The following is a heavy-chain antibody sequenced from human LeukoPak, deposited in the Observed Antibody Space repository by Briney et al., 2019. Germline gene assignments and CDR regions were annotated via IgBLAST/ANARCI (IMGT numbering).Heavy chain of an antibody. D-gene: IGHD6-19*01. CDR2: ISGRGDRT. V-gene: IGHV3-23*01. CDR1: GFTFSNYP. Sequence: PGGALRLSCAVSGFTFSNYPMRWVRQAPGRGVEGVAVISGRGDRTYYADSVKGLFTISRDNSKKTLYLQMNSLRAEDTAVYYCAKRSIAVAKKWLVWEGNFDYWGQGTLVTVSS. J-gene: IGHJ4*02. CDR3: AKRSIAVAKKWLVWEGNFDY.